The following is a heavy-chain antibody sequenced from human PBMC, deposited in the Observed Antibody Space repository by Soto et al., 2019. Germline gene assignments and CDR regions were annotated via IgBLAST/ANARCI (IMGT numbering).Heavy chain of an antibody. CDR3: ARGGGYDY. D-gene: IGHD3-22*01. CDR2: IYSSGST. CDR1: GVSISSGDDY. J-gene: IGHJ4*02. V-gene: IGHV4-30-4*01. Sequence: QVQLQESVQGVVKPSQTLSLTCIVSGVSISSGDDYWSWIRQPPGKGLEWIGYIYSSGSTYCNPSLRSRATISADTSKNQFSLELTSVTAADTAVYYCARGGGYDYWGQGALVTVSS.